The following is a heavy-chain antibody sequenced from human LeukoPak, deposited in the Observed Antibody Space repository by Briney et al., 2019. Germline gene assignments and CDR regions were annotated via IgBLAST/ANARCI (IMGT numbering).Heavy chain of an antibody. D-gene: IGHD6-19*01. V-gene: IGHV1-18*01. CDR3: ATDHSSGPDFDY. CDR2: ISAYNGNT. J-gene: IGHJ4*02. CDR1: GYTFTSYG. Sequence: GASVKVSCKASGYTFTSYGISWVRQAPGQGLEWMGWISAYNGNTNYAQKFQGRVTMTEDTSTDTAYMELSSLRSEDTAVYYCATDHSSGPDFDYWGQGTLVTVSS.